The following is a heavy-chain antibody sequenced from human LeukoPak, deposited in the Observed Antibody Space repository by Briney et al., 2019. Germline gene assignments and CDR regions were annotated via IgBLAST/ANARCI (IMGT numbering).Heavy chain of an antibody. Sequence: SETLSLTCTVSGGSISSYYWSWIRQPPGKGLEWIGYIYYSGSTNYNPSLKSRVTILVDTSKNQFSLKLSSVTAADTAVYYCARRTLVRGVMGNWFDPWGQGILVTVSS. CDR3: ARRTLVRGVMGNWFDP. CDR2: IYYSGST. CDR1: GGSISSYY. V-gene: IGHV4-59*01. D-gene: IGHD3-10*01. J-gene: IGHJ5*02.